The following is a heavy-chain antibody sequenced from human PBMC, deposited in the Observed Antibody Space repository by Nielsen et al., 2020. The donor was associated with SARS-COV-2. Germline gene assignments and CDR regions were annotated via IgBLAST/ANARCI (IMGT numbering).Heavy chain of an antibody. CDR3: AKGAGYSSSSPWFDP. J-gene: IGHJ5*02. CDR1: GFTFSSYA. CDR2: ISGSGGST. Sequence: GESLKISCAASGFTFSSYAMSWVRQAPGKGLEWVSAISGSGGSTYYADSVKGRFTISRDNSKNTLYLQMNSLRAEDTAVYYCAKGAGYSSSSPWFDPWGQGTLVTVSS. V-gene: IGHV3-23*01. D-gene: IGHD6-13*01.